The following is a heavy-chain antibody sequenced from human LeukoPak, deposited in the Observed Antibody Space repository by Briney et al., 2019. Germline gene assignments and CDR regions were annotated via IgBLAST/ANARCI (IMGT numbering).Heavy chain of an antibody. CDR1: GFTFSSYA. J-gene: IGHJ4*02. CDR3: AEHPSMPRGPGY. Sequence: GGSLRLSCAASGFTFSSYAMSWVRQAPGKGLEWVSVISGRGGDTYYADSVKGRFTISRDNSKNTLFLQMNSLRAEDTAVYYCAEHPSMPRGPGYWGQGTLVTVSS. CDR2: ISGRGGDT. D-gene: IGHD3-10*01. V-gene: IGHV3-23*01.